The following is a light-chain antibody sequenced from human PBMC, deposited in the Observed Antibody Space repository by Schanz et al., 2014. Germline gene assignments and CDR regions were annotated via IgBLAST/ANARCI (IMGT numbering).Light chain of an antibody. J-gene: IGLJ1*01. CDR1: SSNIGRNT. Sequence: QSVLTQPPSASGTPGQRVTISCSGGSSNIGRNTVNWYQYLPGTAPKLLIYSNTLRPSGVPDRFSNSKSGTSASLAISGLQSEDEDDYYCAAWDDSLDAYVFGSGTKVTVL. CDR2: SNT. CDR3: AAWDDSLDAYV. V-gene: IGLV1-44*01.